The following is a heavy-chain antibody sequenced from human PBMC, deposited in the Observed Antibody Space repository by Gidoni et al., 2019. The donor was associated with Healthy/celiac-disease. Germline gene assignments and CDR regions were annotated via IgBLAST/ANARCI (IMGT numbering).Heavy chain of an antibody. Sequence: QVQLLQWGAGLLKPSETLSLTCAVDGGSFSVYYWSWIRQPPGKGLGWIGELNHSGGTNYNPSLKSRVTISVDTSKNQFSLKLSSVTAADTAVYYCARGRLDLRGSYGVYFDYWGQGTLVTVSS. CDR2: LNHSGGT. V-gene: IGHV4-34*01. D-gene: IGHD1-26*01. CDR1: GGSFSVYY. CDR3: ARGRLDLRGSYGVYFDY. J-gene: IGHJ4*02.